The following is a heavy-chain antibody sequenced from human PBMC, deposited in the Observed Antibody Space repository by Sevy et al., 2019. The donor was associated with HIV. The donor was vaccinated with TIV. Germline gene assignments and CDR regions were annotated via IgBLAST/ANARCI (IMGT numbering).Heavy chain of an antibody. CDR3: ARVPPYYDSNVSDF. Sequence: GGSLRLSCAASGFTFSSHSMNWVRQTPGRGLEWISYISGTGNTIYYADSVKGRFTISRDNAKNSLYLQLKSLRDEDTAIYYCARVPPYYDSNVSDFWGQGSLVTDSS. CDR2: ISGTGNTI. J-gene: IGHJ4*02. CDR1: GFTFSSHS. V-gene: IGHV3-48*02. D-gene: IGHD3-22*01.